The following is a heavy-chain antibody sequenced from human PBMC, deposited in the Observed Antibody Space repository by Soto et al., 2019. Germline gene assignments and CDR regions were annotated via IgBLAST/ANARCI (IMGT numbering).Heavy chain of an antibody. CDR3: ARGDGYYSRFDP. CDR1: GGSISDYY. CDR2: IYYIGST. V-gene: IGHV4-59*01. D-gene: IGHD2-2*03. Sequence: QVQLQESGPGLVKPSETLSLTCTVSGGSISDYYWSWMRQPPGKGLEWIGYIYYIGSTNYIPSLKSRVTISVDRSKNQFSLNLTSVTAADTAVYYCARGDGYYSRFDPCGQGTLVTVSS. J-gene: IGHJ5*02.